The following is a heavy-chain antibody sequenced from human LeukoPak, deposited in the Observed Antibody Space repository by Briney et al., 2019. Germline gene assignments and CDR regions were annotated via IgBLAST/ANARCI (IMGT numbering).Heavy chain of an antibody. D-gene: IGHD1-26*01. CDR2: IRYDGSNK. CDR1: GFTFSSYG. V-gene: IGHV3-30*02. J-gene: IGHJ4*02. CDR3: AKDRAVWGSSHSYYFDY. Sequence: GGSLRLSCAASGFTFSSYGMHWVRQAPGKGLEWVSFIRYDGSNKYYADSVKGRFTISRDNSKNTLYLQMNSLRAEDTAVYYCAKDRAVWGSSHSYYFDYWGQGTLVTVSS.